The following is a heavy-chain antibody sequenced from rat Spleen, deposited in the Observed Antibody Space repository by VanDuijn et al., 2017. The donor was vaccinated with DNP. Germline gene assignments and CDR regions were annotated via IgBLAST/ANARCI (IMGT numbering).Heavy chain of an antibody. CDR1: GFTFSDYY. CDR3: VKDKWFYAMDA. CDR2: IRYDGGVT. Sequence: EVQLVESGGGLMQPGGSLKLSCVASGFTFSDYYMAWVRQAPTKGLEWVAYIRYDGGVTYYGDSVKGRFTISRDNAEDTVYLQMNSLRSEDRATYYCVKDKWFYAMDAWGQGTSVTVSS. J-gene: IGHJ4*01. V-gene: IGHV5-20*01. D-gene: IGHD1-1*01.